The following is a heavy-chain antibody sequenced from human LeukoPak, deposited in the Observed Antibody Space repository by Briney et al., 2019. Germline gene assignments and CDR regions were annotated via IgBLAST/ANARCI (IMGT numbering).Heavy chain of an antibody. J-gene: IGHJ3*01. CDR3: ASHDSLTGPIG. D-gene: IGHD3-9*01. Sequence: SETLSLTCPVSGYFIISGHSWGWVGRVPGGGRERIGSTHHAGTTNYNPSTKGRVATSVDKSKNKYSMTQNTVTAADTAVYYCASHDSLTGPIGWGQGTLVIISS. CDR1: GYFIISGHS. V-gene: IGHV4-38-2*01. CDR2: THHAGTT.